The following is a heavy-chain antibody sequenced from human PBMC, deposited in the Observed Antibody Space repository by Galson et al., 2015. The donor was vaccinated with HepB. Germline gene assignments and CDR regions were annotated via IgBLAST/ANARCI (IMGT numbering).Heavy chain of an antibody. J-gene: IGHJ4*02. CDR3: AREVMIRTLAHKTPDY. Sequence: SLRLSCAASGFTFSAYWMSWVRQVPGKGLEWVADVNLDGSEMYYADSVKGRFTIPRDNAERSVSLHMYRLRAEDTAVYYCAREVMIRTLAHKTPDYWGQGTLVTVSS. CDR2: VNLDGSEM. D-gene: IGHD3-16*01. V-gene: IGHV3-7*03. CDR1: GFTFSAYW.